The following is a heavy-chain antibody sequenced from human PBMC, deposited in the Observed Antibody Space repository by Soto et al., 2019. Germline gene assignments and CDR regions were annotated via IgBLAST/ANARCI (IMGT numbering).Heavy chain of an antibody. J-gene: IGHJ4*02. Sequence: GGSLRLSCAASGFTFSSYAMSWVRQAPGKGLEWVSAISGSGGSTYYADSVKGRFTISRDNYKNTLSLQMNSLRAEDTAVYYCANKYYYDSSGYPRFVYWGQGTLVTVSS. V-gene: IGHV3-23*01. CDR1: GFTFSSYA. D-gene: IGHD3-22*01. CDR2: ISGSGGST. CDR3: ANKYYYDSSGYPRFVY.